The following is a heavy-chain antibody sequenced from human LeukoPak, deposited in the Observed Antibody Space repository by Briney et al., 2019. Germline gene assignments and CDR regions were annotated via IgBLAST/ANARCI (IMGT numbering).Heavy chain of an antibody. V-gene: IGHV3-30*18. J-gene: IGHJ4*02. D-gene: IGHD1-20*01. CDR1: GCTFSSYG. CDR3: AKGPLITGIDYFDY. CDR2: ISYDGSNK. Sequence: GGSLRLSCAASGCTFSSYGMHWVRQAPGKGLEWVAVISYDGSNKYYADSVKGRFTISRDNSKNTLYLQMNSLRAEDTAVYYCAKGPLITGIDYFDYWGQGTLVTVSS.